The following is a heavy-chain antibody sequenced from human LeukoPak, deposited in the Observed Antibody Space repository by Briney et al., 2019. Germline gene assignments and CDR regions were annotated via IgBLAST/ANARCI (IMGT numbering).Heavy chain of an antibody. Sequence: GGSLRLSCAASGFTFDDYGMSWVRQAPGKGLEWVSGINWNGGSTGYADSVRGRFTISRDNAKNSLYLQMNSLRAEDTALYYCARGAAPNYYYYMDVWGKGTTVTVSS. D-gene: IGHD6-13*01. CDR3: ARGAAPNYYYYMDV. CDR2: INWNGGST. J-gene: IGHJ6*03. CDR1: GFTFDDYG. V-gene: IGHV3-20*04.